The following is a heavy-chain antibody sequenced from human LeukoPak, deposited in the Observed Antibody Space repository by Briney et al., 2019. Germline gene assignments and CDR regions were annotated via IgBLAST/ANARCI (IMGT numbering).Heavy chain of an antibody. CDR1: GFTFSSYA. D-gene: IGHD6-6*01. V-gene: IGHV3-23*01. Sequence: GGSLRLSCAASGFTFSSYAMSWVRQAPGKGLEWVSAISGSGGSTYYADSVKGRFPISRDNSKNTLYLQMNSLRAEDTAVYYCAKVSSLAARPYYYYYYMDVWGKGTTVTVSS. J-gene: IGHJ6*03. CDR3: AKVSSLAARPYYYYYYMDV. CDR2: ISGSGGST.